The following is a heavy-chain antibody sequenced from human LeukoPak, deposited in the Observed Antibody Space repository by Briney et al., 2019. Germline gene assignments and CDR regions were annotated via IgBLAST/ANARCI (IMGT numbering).Heavy chain of an antibody. Sequence: GGSLRLSCAASGFTFSSYEMNWVRQAPGKGLEWVSYISSSGTNIYYADSVKGRFTISRDNAKNSLYLQMNSLRAEDTAVYYCARGTMFPYYFDYWGQGTLVTVSS. D-gene: IGHD3-10*02. CDR2: ISSSGTNI. CDR3: ARGTMFPYYFDY. J-gene: IGHJ4*02. V-gene: IGHV3-48*03. CDR1: GFTFSSYE.